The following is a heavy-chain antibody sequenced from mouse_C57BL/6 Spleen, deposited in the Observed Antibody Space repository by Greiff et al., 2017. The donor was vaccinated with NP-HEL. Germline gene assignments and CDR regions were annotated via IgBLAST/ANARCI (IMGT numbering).Heavy chain of an antibody. CDR2: ISDGGSYT. CDR1: GFTFSSYA. J-gene: IGHJ4*01. CDR3: AREKEGYAMDY. Sequence: EVMLVESGGGLVKPGGSLKLSCAASGFTFSSYAMSWVRQTPEKRLEWVATISDGGSYTYYPDNVKGRFTISRDNAKNNLYLQMSHLKSEDTAMYYCAREKEGYAMDYWGQGTSVTVSS. V-gene: IGHV5-4*01.